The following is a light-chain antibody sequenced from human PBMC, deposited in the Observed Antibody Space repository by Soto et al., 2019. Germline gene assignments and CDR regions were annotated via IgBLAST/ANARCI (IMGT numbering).Light chain of an antibody. J-gene: IGLJ2*01. Sequence: QSVLTQPPSASGTPGPRVPLSCSGSSSNIGSNTVNWYQQLPGTAPNLLIYSNNQRPSGVPDRFSGSKSGTSASLAISGLQSEDEADYYCAAWDDSLNGLVFGGGTKLTVL. CDR2: SNN. V-gene: IGLV1-44*01. CDR3: AAWDDSLNGLV. CDR1: SSNIGSNT.